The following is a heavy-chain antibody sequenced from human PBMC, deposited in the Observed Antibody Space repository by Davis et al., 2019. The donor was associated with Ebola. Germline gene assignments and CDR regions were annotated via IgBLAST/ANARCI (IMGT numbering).Heavy chain of an antibody. V-gene: IGHV1-69*04. CDR2: IIPVVDTK. CDR1: GGTFTNYA. Sequence: AASVKVSCKTSGGTFTNYAVNWVRQAPGQGLEWMGRIIPVVDTKDYAQKFQGRVTITADKSTSTAYMELSSLRSEDTAVYYCARDGTGTTTYWGQGTLVTVSS. D-gene: IGHD1-7*01. CDR3: ARDGTGTTTY. J-gene: IGHJ4*02.